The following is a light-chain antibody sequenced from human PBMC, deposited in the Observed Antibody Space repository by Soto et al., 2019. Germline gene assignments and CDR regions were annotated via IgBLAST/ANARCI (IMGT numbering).Light chain of an antibody. CDR3: QQTYSSPQT. Sequence: DIQMTQSPSSLSASVGDRVTITFRASHSISSYLNWYQQKPGKAPKLLVYGASSLQSGVPSRVSGSGSGTDFTLTISSLQPEDFATYFCQQTYSSPQTFGQGTKLDI. CDR1: HSISSY. V-gene: IGKV1-39*01. J-gene: IGKJ1*01. CDR2: GAS.